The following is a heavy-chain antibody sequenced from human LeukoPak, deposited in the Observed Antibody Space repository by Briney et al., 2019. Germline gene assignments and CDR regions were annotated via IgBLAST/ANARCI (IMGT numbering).Heavy chain of an antibody. CDR2: IYYSGST. D-gene: IGHD2-15*01. CDR3: ARASNRAYCSGGSCYPDYFDY. Sequence: PSETLSLTCTVSGGSISSYYWSWIRQPPGKGLEWIGYIYYSGSTNYDPSLKSRVTISVDTSKNQFSLKLSSVTAADTAVYYCARASNRAYCSGGSCYPDYFDYWGQGTLVTVSS. J-gene: IGHJ4*02. CDR1: GGSISSYY. V-gene: IGHV4-59*01.